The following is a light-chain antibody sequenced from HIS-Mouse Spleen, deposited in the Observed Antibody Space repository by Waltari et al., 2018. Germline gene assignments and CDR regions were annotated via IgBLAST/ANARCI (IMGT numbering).Light chain of an antibody. CDR1: SSDVGGSNY. CDR2: EVS. J-gene: IGLJ2*01. Sequence: QSALTQPPSASGSPGQSVTIPCPGTSSDVGGSNYVSWYQPHPGKAPKLMIYEVSKRPSGVPDRFSGSKSGNTASLTVSGLQAEDEADYYCSSYAGSNNVVFGGGTKLTVL. V-gene: IGLV2-8*01. CDR3: SSYAGSNNVV.